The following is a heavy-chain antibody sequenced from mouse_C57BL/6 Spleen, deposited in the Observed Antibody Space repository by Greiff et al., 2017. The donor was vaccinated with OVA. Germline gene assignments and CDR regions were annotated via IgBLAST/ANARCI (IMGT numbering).Heavy chain of an antibody. V-gene: IGHV1-55*01. CDR2: IYPGSGST. Sequence: QVQLQQPGAELVQPGASVKMSCMASGYTFTSYWITWVQQRPGQGLEWIGDIYPGSGSTNYNEKFKSKATLTVDTSSSTAYMQLSSLTSEDYAVDYCAGCTTVVARAMDYWGQGTSVTVSS. CDR3: AGCTTVVARAMDY. CDR1: GYTFTSYW. D-gene: IGHD1-1*01. J-gene: IGHJ4*01.